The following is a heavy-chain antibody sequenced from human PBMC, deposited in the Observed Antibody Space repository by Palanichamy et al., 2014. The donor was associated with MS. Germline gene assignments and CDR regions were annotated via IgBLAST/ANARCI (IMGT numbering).Heavy chain of an antibody. Sequence: YYADSVKGRFTISRDNSKNTLYLQMNSLRAEDTAVFYCAKDQRHKIAPAGTSYFDYWGQGTLVTVSS. D-gene: IGHD6-13*01. J-gene: IGHJ4*02. CDR3: AKDQRHKIAPAGTSYFDY. V-gene: IGHV3-NL1*01.